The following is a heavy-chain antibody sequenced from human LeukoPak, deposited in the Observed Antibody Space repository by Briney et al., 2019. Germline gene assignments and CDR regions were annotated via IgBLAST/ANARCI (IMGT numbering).Heavy chain of an antibody. Sequence: RGSLRLSCEASGFTFSSDAMSWVRQTPGKGLEWLSSISGNAAGTYYAASVKGRFTVSRDNSKNTLYLQMNSLRAEDTAVYYCAKGAFRFDGGSCYSFDSWGQGTLVTISS. J-gene: IGHJ5*01. D-gene: IGHD2-15*01. CDR3: AKGAFRFDGGSCYSFDS. V-gene: IGHV3-23*01. CDR1: GFTFSSDA. CDR2: ISGNAAGT.